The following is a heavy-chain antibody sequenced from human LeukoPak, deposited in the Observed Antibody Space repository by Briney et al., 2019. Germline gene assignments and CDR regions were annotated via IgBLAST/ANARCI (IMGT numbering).Heavy chain of an antibody. D-gene: IGHD5-18*01. CDR3: ARTSYGHDY. CDR2: INHSGST. V-gene: IGHV4-34*01. Sequence: TSETLSLTCAVYGGSFSGYYWSWIRQPPGKGLEWIGEINHSGSTNYNPSLKSRVTISVDTSKNQFSLKLSSVTAADTAVYHCARTSYGHDYWGQGTLVTVSS. CDR1: GGSFSGYY. J-gene: IGHJ4*02.